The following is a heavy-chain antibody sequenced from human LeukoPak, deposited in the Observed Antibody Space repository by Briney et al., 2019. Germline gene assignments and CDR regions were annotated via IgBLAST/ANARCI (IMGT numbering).Heavy chain of an antibody. CDR1: GGSISSSNW. V-gene: IGHV4-4*02. D-gene: IGHD6-13*01. CDR3: ARAGGQGHSSWYSVDY. CDR2: IYHSGST. J-gene: IGHJ4*02. Sequence: PSGTLSLTCAVSGGSISSSNWWSWVRQPPGKGLEWIGEIYHSGSTNYNPSLKSRVTISVDKSKNQFSLKLSSVTAADTAVYYCARAGGQGHSSWYSVDYWGQGTLVTVSS.